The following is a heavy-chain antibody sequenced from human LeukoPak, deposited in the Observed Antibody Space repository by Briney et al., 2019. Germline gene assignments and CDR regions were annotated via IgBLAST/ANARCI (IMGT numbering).Heavy chain of an antibody. Sequence: SETLSLTCTVSGGSISSSSYYCAWIRQPPGKGLEWIGSINYSGSTYYNPSLKSRVAISVDTSKNQFSLKLSSVTAADTAVYYCARAVSSGYYYQYYFDYWGQGTLVTVSS. CDR2: INYSGST. CDR1: GGSISSSSYY. CDR3: ARAVSSGYYYQYYFDY. V-gene: IGHV4-39*07. J-gene: IGHJ4*02. D-gene: IGHD3-22*01.